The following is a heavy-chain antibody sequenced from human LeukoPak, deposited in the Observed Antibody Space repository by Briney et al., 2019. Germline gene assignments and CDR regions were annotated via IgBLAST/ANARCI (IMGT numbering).Heavy chain of an antibody. J-gene: IGHJ4*02. V-gene: IGHV1-2*02. CDR2: INPNSGGT. CDR1: GYTFTGYY. D-gene: IGHD6-6*01. Sequence: GASVKVSCKASGYTFTGYYMHWVRQAPGQGLEWMGWINPNSGGTNYAQKFQGRVTMTRDTSISTAYMELSRLRSDDTAVYYCARSPGDSSSSEDYFDYWGQGTLVTVSS. CDR3: ARSPGDSSSSEDYFDY.